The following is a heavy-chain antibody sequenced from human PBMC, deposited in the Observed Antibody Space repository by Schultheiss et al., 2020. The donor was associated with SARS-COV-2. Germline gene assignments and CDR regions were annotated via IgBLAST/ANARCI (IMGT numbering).Heavy chain of an antibody. CDR1: GFSFRSYW. CDR3: ARDSRGKSVFDY. Sequence: GESLKISCVGSGFSFRSYWMHWVRQIPGKRPVWVARINSDGSDSSHADAVKGRFTVSRDNSKNTLYLQMNSLRAEDTAVYYCARDSRGKSVFDYWGQGTLVTVSS. D-gene: IGHD6-25*01. CDR2: INSDGSDS. V-gene: IGHV3-74*01. J-gene: IGHJ4*02.